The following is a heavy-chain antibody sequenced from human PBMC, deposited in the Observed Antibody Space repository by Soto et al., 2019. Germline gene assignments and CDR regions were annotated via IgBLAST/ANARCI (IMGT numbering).Heavy chain of an antibody. CDR1: GGSISNPSYY. V-gene: IGHV4-39*01. CDR3: AGLPFRIAAASHGRSNWLGP. Sequence: SETLSLTCTVSGGSISNPSYYWGRVRQPPGKGLEWIGDIFYTGRTYYSPSLKSRVTISVDTSKEQFSLNLTSVTAADTAVYFCAGLPFRIAAASHGRSNWLGPWAPGTLVTVSS. J-gene: IGHJ5*02. D-gene: IGHD2-21*01. CDR2: IFYTGRT.